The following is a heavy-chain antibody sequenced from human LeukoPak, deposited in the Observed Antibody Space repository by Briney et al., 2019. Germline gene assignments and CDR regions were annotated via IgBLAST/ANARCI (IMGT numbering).Heavy chain of an antibody. Sequence: GESLQISCKGSGYSFTSYWIGWVRQMPGKGLEWMGIIYPGDSDTRYSPSFQGQVTISADKSISTAYLQWSSLKASDTAMYYCARSPTPQLGIAVAGSFDYWGQGTLVTVSS. CDR1: GYSFTSYW. J-gene: IGHJ4*02. CDR2: IYPGDSDT. CDR3: ARSPTPQLGIAVAGSFDY. D-gene: IGHD6-19*01. V-gene: IGHV5-51*01.